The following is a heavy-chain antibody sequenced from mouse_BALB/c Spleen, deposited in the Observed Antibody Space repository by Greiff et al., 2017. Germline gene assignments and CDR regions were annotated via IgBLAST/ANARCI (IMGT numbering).Heavy chain of an antibody. CDR2: ISYSGST. Sequence: VQLQQSGPSLVKPSQTLSLTCSVTGDSITSGYWNWIRKFPGNKLEYMGYISYSGSTYYNPSLKSRISITRDTSKNQYYLQLNSVTTEDTATYYCARGETYYRYADRAWFAYWGQGTLVTVSA. CDR3: ARGETYYRYADRAWFAY. J-gene: IGHJ3*01. D-gene: IGHD2-14*01. CDR1: GDSITSGY. V-gene: IGHV3-8*02.